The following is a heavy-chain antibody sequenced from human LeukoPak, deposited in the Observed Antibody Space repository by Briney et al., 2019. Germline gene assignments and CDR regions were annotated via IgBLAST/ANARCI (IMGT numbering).Heavy chain of an antibody. CDR3: AFLYSSGWYAPFDY. CDR2: ISGSGGST. CDR1: GFTFSSYA. J-gene: IGHJ4*02. Sequence: GGSLRLSCAASGFTFSSYAMSWVRQAPGKGLEWVSAISGSGGSTYYADSVKGRFTISRDNSKNTLYLQMNSLRAEDTAVYYCAFLYSSGWYAPFDYWGQGTLVTVSS. V-gene: IGHV3-23*01. D-gene: IGHD6-19*01.